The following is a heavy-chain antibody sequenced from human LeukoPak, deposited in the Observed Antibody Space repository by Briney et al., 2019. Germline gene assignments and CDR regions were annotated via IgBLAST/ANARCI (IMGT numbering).Heavy chain of an antibody. CDR1: GFTVSSNY. J-gene: IGHJ6*02. CDR2: IYSGGST. D-gene: IGHD3-3*01. CDR3: ASTITIFGVVMSHLYGMDV. Sequence: GGSLRLSCAASGFTVSSNYMSWVRQAPGKGLEWVSVIYSGGSTYYADSVKGRFTISRDNAKNSLYLQMNSLRAEDTAVYYCASTITIFGVVMSHLYGMDVWGQGTTVTVSS. V-gene: IGHV3-53*01.